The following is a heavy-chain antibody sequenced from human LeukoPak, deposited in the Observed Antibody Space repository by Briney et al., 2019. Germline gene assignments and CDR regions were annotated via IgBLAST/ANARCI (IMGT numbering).Heavy chain of an antibody. J-gene: IGHJ4*01. CDR2: INHSGST. Sequence: SESLSLTCAVYGGSFSDYYWNWIRQPPGKGLEWIGEINHSGSTNYNPSLKSRVTMSVDTFKNQFSLTLSSVTAADTAVYYCARVQDFETRGYYLGYWGHGTLVTASS. V-gene: IGHV4-34*01. CDR1: GGSFSDYY. CDR3: ARVQDFETRGYYLGY. D-gene: IGHD3-22*01.